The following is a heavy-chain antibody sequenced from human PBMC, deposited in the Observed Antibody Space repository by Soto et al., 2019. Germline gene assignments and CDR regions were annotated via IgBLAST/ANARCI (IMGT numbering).Heavy chain of an antibody. CDR2: INSDGSST. J-gene: IGHJ4*02. CDR3: ATDPRWDY. Sequence: EVQLVESGGGLVQPGGSLRLSCAASGFTFSSYRMHWVRQAPGKGLVWVSHINSDGSSTNYADSVKGRFTISRDNAKDTLYLQTNSRRAEETAVYYCATDPRWDYGGQGILVTVSS. V-gene: IGHV3-74*01. CDR1: GFTFSSYR.